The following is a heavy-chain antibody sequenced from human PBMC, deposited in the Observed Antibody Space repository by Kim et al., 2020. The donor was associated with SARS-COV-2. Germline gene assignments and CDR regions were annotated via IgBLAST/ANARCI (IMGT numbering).Heavy chain of an antibody. CDR1: GFTFGDHG. J-gene: IGHJ4*02. Sequence: GGSLRLSCSASGFTFGDHGMTWVRQAPGKRLEWVGFIRSKAYGGTTEYAASVKGRFTISREDSKSMAYLQMNSLKTEDTAVYYCTRAKLNYVYDYWGQG. CDR3: TRAKLNYVYDY. V-gene: IGHV3-49*04. D-gene: IGHD1-7*01. CDR2: IRSKAYGGTT.